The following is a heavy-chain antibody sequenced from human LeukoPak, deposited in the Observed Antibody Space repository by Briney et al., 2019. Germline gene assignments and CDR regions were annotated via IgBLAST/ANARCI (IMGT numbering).Heavy chain of an antibody. CDR2: IYYSGST. CDR3: ARGGYSSGLYSTPDY. J-gene: IGHJ4*02. CDR1: GGSISSSTYY. Sequence: PSETLSLTCTVSGGSISSSTYYWGWIRQPPGKGLEWIGSIYYSGSTYYNPSLKSRITISLDTSKNQFSLKLSSVTAADTAVYYCARGGYSSGLYSTPDYWGQGTLVTVSS. V-gene: IGHV4-39*07. D-gene: IGHD6-19*01.